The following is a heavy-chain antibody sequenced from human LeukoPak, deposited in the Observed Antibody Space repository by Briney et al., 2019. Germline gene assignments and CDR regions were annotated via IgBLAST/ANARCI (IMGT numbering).Heavy chain of an antibody. J-gene: IGHJ4*02. CDR2: IYYSGST. CDR1: GGSINSSSDY. V-gene: IGHV4-39*07. D-gene: IGHD3-10*01. CDR3: ARGTLRTFDY. Sequence: PSETLSLTCTVSGGSINSSSDYWGWIRQPPGKGREWIGSIYYSGSTYNNPSLKSRVTISVDTSKNQFSLKLSSVTAADTAVYYFARGTLRTFDYWGQGTLVTVSS.